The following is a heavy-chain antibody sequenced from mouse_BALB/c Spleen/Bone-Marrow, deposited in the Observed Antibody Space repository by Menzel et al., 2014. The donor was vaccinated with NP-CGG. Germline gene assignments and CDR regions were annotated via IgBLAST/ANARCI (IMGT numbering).Heavy chain of an antibody. J-gene: IGHJ1*01. Sequence: EVKVEESGGGLVKPGESLKLSCAASGFTFSSYAMSWVRQTPEKRLEWVASITSGGSTYYPDSVKGRFTISRDNARNILYLQMSSLRSEDTAIYYCARGLLLRADWYFDVWGAGTTVTVSS. CDR2: ITSGGST. D-gene: IGHD1-1*01. CDR3: ARGLLLRADWYFDV. V-gene: IGHV5-6-5*01. CDR1: GFTFSSYA.